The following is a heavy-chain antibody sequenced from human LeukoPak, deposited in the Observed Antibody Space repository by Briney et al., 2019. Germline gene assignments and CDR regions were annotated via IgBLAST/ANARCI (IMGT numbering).Heavy chain of an antibody. CDR1: GGPLSSYY. CDR2: IYFRGGA. D-gene: IGHD3-10*01. J-gene: IGHJ3*02. CDR3: ARDRGGILVGNDAFDM. Sequence: SSETLSLTCSVSGGPLSSYYWSWVRQPAGKGLEWIGRIYFRGGAKYNPSLKSRVSMSLDTSKNQISLRLTYVSAADTAVYYCARDRGGILVGNDAFDMWGQGTMVTVSS. V-gene: IGHV4-4*07.